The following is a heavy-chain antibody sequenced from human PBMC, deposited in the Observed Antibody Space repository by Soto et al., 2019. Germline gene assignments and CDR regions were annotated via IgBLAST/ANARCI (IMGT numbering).Heavy chain of an antibody. CDR2: ISYDGSNK. D-gene: IGHD6-13*01. CDR1: GSTFRIYA. Sequence: LRLFCAASGSTFRIYAMHWVRQAPGKGLEWVAVISYDGSNKYFADSVEGRFTISRDNSKNTLYLQMSGLRPEDTAVYYCAKDNRQQLAKGGGVFDFWGKGT. V-gene: IGHV3-30*18. J-gene: IGHJ4*02. CDR3: AKDNRQQLAKGGGVFDF.